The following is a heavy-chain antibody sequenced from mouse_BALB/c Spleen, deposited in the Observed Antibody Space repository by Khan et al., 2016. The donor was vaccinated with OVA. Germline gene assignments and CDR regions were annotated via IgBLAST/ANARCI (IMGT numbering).Heavy chain of an antibody. J-gene: IGHJ4*01. D-gene: IGHD2-10*01. Sequence: QMQLEESGPGLVAPSQSLSITCTISGFSLTNYGIHWVRQPPGKGLEWLVLMWGDGSTTYNSTLKSRLTVSKDNSKSQVFLKMNSLQTDDTAMDFCARQPYYHYNVMDYWGQGTTVTVSS. CDR3: ARQPYYHYNVMDY. CDR2: MWGDGST. CDR1: GFSLTNYG. V-gene: IGHV2-6-1*01.